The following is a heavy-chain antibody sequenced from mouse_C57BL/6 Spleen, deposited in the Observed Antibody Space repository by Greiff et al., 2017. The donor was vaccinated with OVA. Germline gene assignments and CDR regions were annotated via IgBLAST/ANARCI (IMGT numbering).Heavy chain of an antibody. Sequence: VQLKQSGPGLVKPSQSLSLTCSVTGYSITSGYYWNWIRQFPGNKLEWMGYISYDGSNNYNPSLKNRISITRDTSKNQFFLKLNSVTTEDTATYYCAREGALGTGFDYWGQGTTLTVSS. CDR3: AREGALGTGFDY. V-gene: IGHV3-6*01. J-gene: IGHJ2*01. CDR1: GYSITSGYY. CDR2: ISYDGSN. D-gene: IGHD4-1*01.